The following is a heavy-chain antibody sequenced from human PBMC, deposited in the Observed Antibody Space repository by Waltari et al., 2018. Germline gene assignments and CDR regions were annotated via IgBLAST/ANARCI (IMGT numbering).Heavy chain of an antibody. J-gene: IGHJ3*02. Sequence: EVQLVQSGAEVKKPGATVKISCKASGYTFTDYYMHWVQQAPGKGLEWMGRVDPEDGETIYAEKFQGRVTITADESTSTAYMELSSLRSEDTAVYYCASTDYADAFDIWGQGTMVTVSS. CDR2: VDPEDGET. CDR1: GYTFTDYY. CDR3: ASTDYADAFDI. D-gene: IGHD3-16*01. V-gene: IGHV1-69-2*01.